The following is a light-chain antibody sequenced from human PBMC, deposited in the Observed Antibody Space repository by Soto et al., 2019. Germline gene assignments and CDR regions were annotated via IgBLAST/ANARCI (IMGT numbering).Light chain of an antibody. CDR1: QSISSS. Sequence: DIQMTQSPSSLSASVGDRVTITCRASQSISSSLNWYQQKAGKAPELLIYDTSSLQSGVPPRFIGRGSGTDFTLTITSLQPEDFETYYCQQGYSTPRTFGQGTKVDIK. V-gene: IGKV1-39*01. CDR3: QQGYSTPRT. J-gene: IGKJ1*01. CDR2: DTS.